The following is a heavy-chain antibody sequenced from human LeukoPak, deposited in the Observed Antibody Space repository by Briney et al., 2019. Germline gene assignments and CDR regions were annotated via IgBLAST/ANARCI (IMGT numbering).Heavy chain of an antibody. Sequence: GGSLRLSCAASGFTFSDYYMSWIRQAPGKGLEWVSYISSSSYTNYADSVKGRFTISRDNAKNSLYLQMNSLRAEDTAVYYCASISPGIAVDYWGQGTLVTVSS. CDR2: ISSSSYT. CDR3: ASISPGIAVDY. D-gene: IGHD6-19*01. J-gene: IGHJ4*02. V-gene: IGHV3-11*03. CDR1: GFTFSDYY.